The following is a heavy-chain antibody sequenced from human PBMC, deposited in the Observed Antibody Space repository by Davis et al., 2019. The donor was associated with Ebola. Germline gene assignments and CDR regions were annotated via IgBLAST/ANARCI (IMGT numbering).Heavy chain of an antibody. V-gene: IGHV4-34*01. Sequence: ESLNISCAASGLTFSSYAMSWVRQPPGKGLEWVGEINHTGSTNYHPALKSRVTISVDMSNNQLSLRLTSVTAADTAVYYCAGGGSRLLEWTLWGQGAMVTVSS. J-gene: IGHJ3*01. CDR2: INHTGST. CDR3: AGGGSRLLEWTL. CDR1: GLTFSSYA. D-gene: IGHD3-3*01.